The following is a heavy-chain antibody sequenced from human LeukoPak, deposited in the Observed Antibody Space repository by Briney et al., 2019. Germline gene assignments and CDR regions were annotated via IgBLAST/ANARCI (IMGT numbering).Heavy chain of an antibody. CDR2: INVYTGDT. Sequence: SETLSLTCTVYGGSFTDYFWTWIRQSPGKGLEWIGEINVYTGDTNYNPSLNSRVSISLEKSKNQFSLELRSVTAADTAVYYCARGRIAKIVVVHSFSYGMDVWGQGTTVTVSS. D-gene: IGHD3-22*01. J-gene: IGHJ6*02. CDR1: GGSFTDYF. CDR3: ARGRIAKIVVVHSFSYGMDV. V-gene: IGHV4-34*01.